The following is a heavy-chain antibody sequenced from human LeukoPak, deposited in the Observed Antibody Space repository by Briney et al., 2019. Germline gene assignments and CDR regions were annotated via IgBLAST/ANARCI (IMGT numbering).Heavy chain of an antibody. V-gene: IGHV3-23*01. CDR3: AKDLLLVPAAKIDY. CDR1: GFTFSSYA. Sequence: QPGGSLRLSCAASGFTFSSYAMSWVRQAPGKGLEWVSAISDSGGSTYYADSVKGRFTISRDNSKNTLYLQMNSLRAEDTAVYYCAKDLLLVPAAKIDYWGQGTLVTVSS. J-gene: IGHJ4*02. D-gene: IGHD2-2*01. CDR2: ISDSGGST.